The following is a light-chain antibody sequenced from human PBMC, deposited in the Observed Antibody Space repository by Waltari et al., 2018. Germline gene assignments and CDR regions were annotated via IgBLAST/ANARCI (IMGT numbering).Light chain of an antibody. CDR2: YAS. J-gene: IGKJ5*01. CDR1: KSIGIS. Sequence: TCPASKSIGISLHWFQRKPGQSPNLLIKYASQSIAGVPSRVSGSGSGTDFTLTITSLEAEDAATYFCHQSSKLPITFGQGTRLEI. V-gene: IGKV6-21*02. CDR3: HQSSKLPIT.